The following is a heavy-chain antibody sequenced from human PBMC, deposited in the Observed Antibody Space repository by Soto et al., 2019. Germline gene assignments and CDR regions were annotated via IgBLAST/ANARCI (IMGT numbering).Heavy chain of an antibody. D-gene: IGHD5-12*01. J-gene: IGHJ6*02. CDR3: VRAAGYSGNDYFYYYGMDV. CDR1: GFTFSSYG. Sequence: QVQLVESGGGVVQPGRSLRLSCAASGFTFSSYGMHWVRQAPGKGLEWVALVWYDGGNKYYADSVKGRFTISRDNSKNTLYLQMNSLRDEDTAVYYCVRAAGYSGNDYFYYYGMDVWGQGTTVTVSS. V-gene: IGHV3-33*01. CDR2: VWYDGGNK.